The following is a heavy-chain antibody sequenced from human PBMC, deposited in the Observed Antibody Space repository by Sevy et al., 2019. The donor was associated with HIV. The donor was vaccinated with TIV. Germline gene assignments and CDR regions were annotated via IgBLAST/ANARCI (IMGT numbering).Heavy chain of an antibody. J-gene: IGHJ4*02. Sequence: GGSLRLSCAASGFSFSSYALHWVRQAPGKGLEYVSAISSNGGSTYYADSVKGRFTISRDNSKNTLYLQMGSVRAEDMAVYYCAREGVGGYSYSLDYWGQGTLVTVSS. CDR1: GFSFSSYA. V-gene: IGHV3-64*02. CDR3: AREGVGGYSYSLDY. D-gene: IGHD5-18*01. CDR2: ISSNGGST.